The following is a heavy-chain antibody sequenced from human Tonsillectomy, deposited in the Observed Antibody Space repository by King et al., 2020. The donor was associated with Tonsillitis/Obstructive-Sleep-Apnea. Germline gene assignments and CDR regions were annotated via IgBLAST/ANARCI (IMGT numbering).Heavy chain of an antibody. J-gene: IGHJ4*02. CDR3: ARDKELYSSPFDY. D-gene: IGHD3-22*01. CDR2: ISPNTGGT. Sequence: VQLVESGAEVKKPGASVKVSCTASGYSFSGYYMHWVRQAPGQGLEWMGWISPNTGGTKFAQKFQGRVTMTTDKSISTAYMELSSLRFDDTAVYFCARDKELYSSPFDYWGQGTLVTVSS. CDR1: GYSFSGYY. V-gene: IGHV1-2*02.